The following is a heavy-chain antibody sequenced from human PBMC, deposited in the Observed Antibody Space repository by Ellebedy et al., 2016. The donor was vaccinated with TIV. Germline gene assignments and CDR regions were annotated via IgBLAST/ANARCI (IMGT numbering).Heavy chain of an antibody. CDR2: IKEDGSQK. J-gene: IGHJ4*02. CDR1: GFTFSSYW. Sequence: GGSLRLXCAASGFTFSSYWMNWVRQAPGKGLEWVASIKEDGSQKYYVDSVKGRFTISRDNAKNSLFLQMNSLRAEDTAVYYCTRAVGSGSSFWGQGTLVTVSS. V-gene: IGHV3-7*01. D-gene: IGHD2-2*01. CDR3: TRAVGSGSSF.